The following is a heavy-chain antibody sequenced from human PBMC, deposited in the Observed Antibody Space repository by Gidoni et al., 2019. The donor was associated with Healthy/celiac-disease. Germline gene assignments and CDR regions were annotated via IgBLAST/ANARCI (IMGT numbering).Heavy chain of an antibody. V-gene: IGHV3-30*18. J-gene: IGHJ4*02. CDR3: AKSEPCIQLWAPFDY. Sequence: QVQLVESGGGVVQPGRSLRLSCAASGFTFSSYGMHWVRQAPGKGLGWVAVISYDGSNKYYADSVKGRFTISRDNSKNTLYLQMNSLRAEDTAVYYCAKSEPCIQLWAPFDYWGQGTLVTVSS. D-gene: IGHD5-18*01. CDR2: ISYDGSNK. CDR1: GFTFSSYG.